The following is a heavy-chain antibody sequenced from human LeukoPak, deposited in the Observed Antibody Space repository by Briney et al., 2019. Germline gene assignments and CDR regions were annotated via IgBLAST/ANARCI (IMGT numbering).Heavy chain of an antibody. V-gene: IGHV4-59*10. J-gene: IGHJ5*02. CDR2: IYTSGST. D-gene: IGHD6-19*01. CDR1: GGSFSGYY. Sequence: SETLSLTCAVYGGSFSGYYWSWIRQPPGKGLEWIGRIYTSGSTNYNPSLKSRVTMSVDTSKNQFSLKLSSVTAADTAVYYCAMEQWLGLNWFDPWGQGTLVTVSS. CDR3: AMEQWLGLNWFDP.